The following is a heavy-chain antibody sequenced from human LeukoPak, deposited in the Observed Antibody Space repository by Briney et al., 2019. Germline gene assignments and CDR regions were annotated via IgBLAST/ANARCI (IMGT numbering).Heavy chain of an antibody. CDR3: ARDQPYVDC. CDR2: ISNDGTDK. J-gene: IGHJ4*02. V-gene: IGHV3-30*04. Sequence: PGGSLRLSCAASGFTFSSYAMHWVRQAPGKGLEWVGVISNDGTDKYYADSVKGRFTISRDNSKNTLYLQMDRLRVEDTADYFCARDQPYVDCCGQGNLVTVSS. CDR1: GFTFSSYA.